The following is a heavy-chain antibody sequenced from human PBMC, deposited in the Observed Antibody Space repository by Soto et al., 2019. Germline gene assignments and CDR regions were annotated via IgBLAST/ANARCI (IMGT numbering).Heavy chain of an antibody. Sequence: QVQLVQSGAEVKKPGSSVKVSCKASGGTFSSYAVNWVRQAPGQGLEWMGGIIPFFGTSNYAQKFQGRVTITADESTSTAYMELRSLRSEDTAVYYCARVGYSTNYGMAGWGQGTTVTVSS. V-gene: IGHV1-69*01. J-gene: IGHJ6*02. CDR2: IIPFFGTS. D-gene: IGHD6-13*01. CDR3: ARVGYSTNYGMAG. CDR1: GGTFSSYA.